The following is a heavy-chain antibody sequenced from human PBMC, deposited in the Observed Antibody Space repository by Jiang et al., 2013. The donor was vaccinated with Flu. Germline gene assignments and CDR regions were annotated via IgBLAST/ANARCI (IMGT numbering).Heavy chain of an antibody. CDR3: ARSGSTLLNY. CDR1: SISSFDYY. Sequence: SISSFDYYWSSDPPAPRKGLEWIGHISFSGSTFYSPSLKSRIAISIDGSKNQFSLKLTSVTGADTAVYYCARSGSTLLNYWGQGTRVTVSS. CDR2: ISFSGST. V-gene: IGHV4-30-4*01. J-gene: IGHJ4*02. D-gene: IGHD1-26*01.